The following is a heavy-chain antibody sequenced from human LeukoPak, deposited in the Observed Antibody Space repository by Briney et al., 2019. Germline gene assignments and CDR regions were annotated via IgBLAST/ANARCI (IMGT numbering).Heavy chain of an antibody. CDR1: GFTFRSYW. Sequence: PGGSLRLSCAASGFTFRSYWMHWVRQVPGKGLVWVSLINSDGTTSHADSVKGRFTISRDNAKNTLYLQMNNLRAEDTAVYYCARSAADAFDYWGQGTLVTVSS. V-gene: IGHV3-74*01. CDR2: INSDGTT. CDR3: ARSAADAFDY. J-gene: IGHJ4*02.